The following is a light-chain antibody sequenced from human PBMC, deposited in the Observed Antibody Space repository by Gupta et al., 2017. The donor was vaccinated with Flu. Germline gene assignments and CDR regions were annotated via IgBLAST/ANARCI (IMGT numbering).Light chain of an antibody. CDR3: SSYSGTLTVL. V-gene: IGLV2-14*01. Sequence: QSALTQPASVSGSPGPSITVSCTGTTSDIGAHNYVSWYQQHPGKAPKLLIYEVTHRPSGVSSRFSGSKSGNTASLTISGLQAEDEADYFCSSYSGTLTVLFGGGTKVTVL. J-gene: IGLJ3*02. CDR2: EVT. CDR1: TSDIGAHNY.